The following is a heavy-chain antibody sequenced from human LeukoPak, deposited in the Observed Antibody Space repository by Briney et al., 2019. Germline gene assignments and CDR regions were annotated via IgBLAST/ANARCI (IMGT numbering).Heavy chain of an antibody. D-gene: IGHD6-19*01. Sequence: SVKVSCKASGGTFSSYAISWVRQAPGQGLEWMGGIIPIFGTANYAQKFQGRVTITADESTSTAYMELSSLRSEDTAVYYCARVGTVAGTIWFDPGAREPWSPSP. V-gene: IGHV1-69*13. CDR1: GGTFSSYA. CDR2: IIPIFGTA. CDR3: ARVGTVAGTIWFDP. J-gene: IGHJ5*02.